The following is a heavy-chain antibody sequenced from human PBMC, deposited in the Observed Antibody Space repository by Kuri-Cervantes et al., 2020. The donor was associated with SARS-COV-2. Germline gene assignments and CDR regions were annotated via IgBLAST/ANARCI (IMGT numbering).Heavy chain of an antibody. D-gene: IGHD6-6*01. J-gene: IGHJ3*01. CDR2: INWNGGST. CDR1: GFTFDDYG. V-gene: IGHV3-20*04. Sequence: GESLKISCAASGFTFDDYGMSWVRQAPGKGLEWVSGINWNGGSTGYADSVKGRFTISRDNAKNTLFLQMNSLRAEDTGVYYCARDVAGSSSHWGQGTMVTVSS. CDR3: ARDVAGSSSH.